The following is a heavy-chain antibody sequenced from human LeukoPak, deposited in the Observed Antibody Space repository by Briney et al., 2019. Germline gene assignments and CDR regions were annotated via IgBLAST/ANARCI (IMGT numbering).Heavy chain of an antibody. CDR2: AYYSGTT. CDR1: GDSISSDS. J-gene: IGHJ4*02. D-gene: IGHD6-19*01. V-gene: IGHV4-59*01. Sequence: SETLSLTCTVSGDSISSDSWSWLRQPPGKGLEWIGYAYYSGTTNYNPSLKSRVTISVDTSKNQFSLKLSSVTAADTAVYYCARVWAGNPDYWGQGTLVTVSS. CDR3: ARVWAGNPDY.